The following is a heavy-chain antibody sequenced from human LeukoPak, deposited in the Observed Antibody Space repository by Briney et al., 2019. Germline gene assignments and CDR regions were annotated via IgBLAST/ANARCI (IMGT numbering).Heavy chain of an antibody. CDR1: GFTFSSYG. D-gene: IGHD6-6*01. J-gene: IGHJ6*01. Sequence: GGSLRLSCAASGFTFSSYGRHWVRQAPGKGLEWVAVIWYDGSNKYYADPVKGPFTIYRDNYNNRLYLQMNSLRAEDTAVYYCAREYSSSSWFNYYYGMEVWGQGTTVTVSS. CDR3: AREYSSSSWFNYYYGMEV. V-gene: IGHV3-33*01. CDR2: IWYDGSNK.